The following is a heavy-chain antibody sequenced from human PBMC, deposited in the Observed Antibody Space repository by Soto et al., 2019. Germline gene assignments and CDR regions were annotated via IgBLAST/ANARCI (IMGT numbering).Heavy chain of an antibody. CDR1: GFTFSSYG. Sequence: GSLRLSCAASGFTFSSYGMHWVRQAPGKGLEWVAVISYDGSNKYYADSVKGRFTISRDNSKNTLYLQMNSLRAEDTAVYYCAKDVGVPVYYYFDYWGQGTLVTVSS. J-gene: IGHJ4*02. D-gene: IGHD1-20*01. V-gene: IGHV3-30*18. CDR2: ISYDGSNK. CDR3: AKDVGVPVYYYFDY.